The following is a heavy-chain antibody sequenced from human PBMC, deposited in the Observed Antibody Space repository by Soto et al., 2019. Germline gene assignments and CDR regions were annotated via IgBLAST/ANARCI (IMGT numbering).Heavy chain of an antibody. Sequence: WASVKVSCKASGYTFTSYAMHWVRQAPGQRLEWMGWINAGNGNTKYSQKFQGRVTITRDTSASTAYMELSSLRSEDTAVYYCARGDIVVVVAAMDYWGQGTLVTV. CDR3: ARGDIVVVVAAMDY. D-gene: IGHD2-15*01. J-gene: IGHJ4*02. CDR1: GYTFTSYA. V-gene: IGHV1-3*01. CDR2: INAGNGNT.